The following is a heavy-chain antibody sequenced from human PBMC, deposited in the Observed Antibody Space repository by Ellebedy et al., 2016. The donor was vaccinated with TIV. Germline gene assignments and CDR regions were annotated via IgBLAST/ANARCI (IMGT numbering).Heavy chain of an antibody. CDR3: TRDPQDPQLCIDY. J-gene: IGHJ4*02. Sequence: ASVKVSXXASGYTFSKYDVNWVRQAPGQGLEWMGWINSHSGATTYAQNFQGRVTMTGDTTINTAYMELTRLTSDDTAVYYCTRDPQDPQLCIDYWGQGTLVTVSS. CDR2: INSHSGAT. D-gene: IGHD2-8*01. V-gene: IGHV1-2*02. CDR1: GYTFSKYD.